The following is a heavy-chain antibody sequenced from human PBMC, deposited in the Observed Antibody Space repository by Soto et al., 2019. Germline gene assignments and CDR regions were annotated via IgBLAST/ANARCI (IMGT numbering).Heavy chain of an antibody. Sequence: SGPTLVNPTQTLTLTCTFSGFSLSSSGMCVSWIRQPPGKALEWLALIDWDDDKYYSTSLKTRLTISKDTSKNQVVLTMTNMDPVDTATYYCARTTKYYDYVWGSYRPNWFDPWGQGTLVTVSS. J-gene: IGHJ5*02. D-gene: IGHD3-16*02. V-gene: IGHV2-70*01. CDR1: GFSLSSSGMC. CDR3: ARTTKYYDYVWGSYRPNWFDP. CDR2: IDWDDDK.